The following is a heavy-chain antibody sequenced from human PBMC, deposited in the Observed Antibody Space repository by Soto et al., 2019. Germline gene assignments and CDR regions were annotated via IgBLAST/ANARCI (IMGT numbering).Heavy chain of an antibody. V-gene: IGHV3-23*01. D-gene: IGHD3-10*01. Sequence: GGSLRLSCAASGFTFSSYAMSWVRQAPGKGLEWVSAISGSGGSTYYADSVKGRFTISRDNSKNTLYLQMNSLRAEDTAVYYCAKDLEITMVRGVTDYWGQGTLVTVSS. J-gene: IGHJ4*02. CDR2: ISGSGGST. CDR1: GFTFSSYA. CDR3: AKDLEITMVRGVTDY.